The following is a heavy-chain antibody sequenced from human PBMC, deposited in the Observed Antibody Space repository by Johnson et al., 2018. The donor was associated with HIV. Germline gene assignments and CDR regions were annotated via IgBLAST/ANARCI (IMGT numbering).Heavy chain of an antibody. D-gene: IGHD5-18*01. Sequence: QVQLVESGGGLVQPGGSLKLSCAASEFTFSNYAMHWVRQAPGKGLEWVAVVPDDGDNKYYADSVKGRSTISRDNSKNPLDLQMNRLRAEYTAIYYCARGQLWLLDDALDIWGQGTMVTVSS. CDR3: ARGQLWLLDDALDI. CDR1: EFTFSNYA. V-gene: IGHV3-30-3*01. J-gene: IGHJ3*02. CDR2: VPDDGDNK.